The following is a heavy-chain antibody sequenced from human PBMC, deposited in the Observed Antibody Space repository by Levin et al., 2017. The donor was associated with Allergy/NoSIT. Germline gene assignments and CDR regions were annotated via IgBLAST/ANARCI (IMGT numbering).Heavy chain of an antibody. CDR2: ISSSGSTI. Sequence: LSLTCAASGFTFSDYYMSWIRQAPGKGLEWVSYISSSGSTIYYADSVKGRFTISRDNAKNSLYLQMNSLRAEDTAVYYCARVPLGIYYDSSGKGLDYWGQGTLVTVSS. CDR1: GFTFSDYY. V-gene: IGHV3-11*01. CDR3: ARVPLGIYYDSSGKGLDY. D-gene: IGHD3-22*01. J-gene: IGHJ4*02.